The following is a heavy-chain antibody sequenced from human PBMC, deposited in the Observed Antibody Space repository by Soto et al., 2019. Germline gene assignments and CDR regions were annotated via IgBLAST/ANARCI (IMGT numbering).Heavy chain of an antibody. Sequence: QVQLQESGPGLVKPSETLSLTCTVSGGSISSYYWSWIRQPPGKGLEWIGYIYYSGSTNYNPSLKSRVTISVDTSKNQFSLKLSSVTAADTAVYYCARVGYDFWSGSPRFYHLYYFDYWGQGTLVTVSS. V-gene: IGHV4-59*01. D-gene: IGHD3-3*01. CDR1: GGSISSYY. CDR2: IYYSGST. CDR3: ARVGYDFWSGSPRFYHLYYFDY. J-gene: IGHJ4*02.